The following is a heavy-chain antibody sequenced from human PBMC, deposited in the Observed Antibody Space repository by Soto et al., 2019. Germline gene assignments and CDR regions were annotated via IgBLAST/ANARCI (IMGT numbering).Heavy chain of an antibody. CDR3: ATDFTADQRGYDY. Sequence: ASVKVSCKASGYTFTSYAMHWVRQAPGQRLEWVGWINAGNGNTKYSQKFQGRVTITRDTSASTAYMELSSLRSEDTAVYYCATDFTADQRGYDYWGHGILVTASS. CDR1: GYTFTSYA. V-gene: IGHV1-3*01. CDR2: INAGNGNT. D-gene: IGHD6-13*01. J-gene: IGHJ4*01.